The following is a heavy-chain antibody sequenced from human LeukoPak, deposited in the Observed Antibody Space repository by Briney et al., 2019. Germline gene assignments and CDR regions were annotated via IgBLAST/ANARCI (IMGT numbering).Heavy chain of an antibody. V-gene: IGHV4-59*01. D-gene: IGHD6-13*01. CDR1: GGSISGFY. CDR2: IYDSGAT. CDR3: ARYIAAPYNWFDP. J-gene: IGHJ5*02. Sequence: PSETLSLTCTVFGGSISGFYWSWIRQPPGKGLEWIGYIYDSGATNYNAPLKSRVTISIDTSKKQFSLKLSSVTAADAAVYYCARYIAAPYNWFDPWGQGTLVTVSS.